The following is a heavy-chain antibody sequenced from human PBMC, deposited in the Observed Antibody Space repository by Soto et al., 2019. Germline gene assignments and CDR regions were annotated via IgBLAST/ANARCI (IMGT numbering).Heavy chain of an antibody. CDR1: GFTFSSYA. V-gene: IGHV3-23*01. D-gene: IGHD2-15*01. J-gene: IGHJ6*02. CDR3: AKDLCGGSCYDSYGMDV. CDR2: ISGSGGST. Sequence: EVQVLESGGGLVQPGGSLRLYCAASGFTFSSYAMSWVRQAPGKGLEWVSAISGSGGSTYYADSVKGRFTISRDNSKNTLYLQMNSLRAEDTAVYYCAKDLCGGSCYDSYGMDVWGQGTTVTVSS.